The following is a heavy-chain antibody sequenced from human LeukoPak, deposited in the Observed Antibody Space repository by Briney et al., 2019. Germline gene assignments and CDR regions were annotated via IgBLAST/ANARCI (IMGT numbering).Heavy chain of an antibody. CDR2: ISYDGSNK. V-gene: IGHV3-30*18. CDR1: GFTFSSYG. CDR3: AKDVDSSRYYHFDY. D-gene: IGHD3-22*01. Sequence: GGSLRLSCAASGFTFSSYGMHWVRQAPGKGLEWVAVISYDGSNKYYADSVKGRFTISRDNSKNTLYLQMNSLRAEDTAVYYYAKDVDSSRYYHFDYWGQGTLVTVSS. J-gene: IGHJ4*02.